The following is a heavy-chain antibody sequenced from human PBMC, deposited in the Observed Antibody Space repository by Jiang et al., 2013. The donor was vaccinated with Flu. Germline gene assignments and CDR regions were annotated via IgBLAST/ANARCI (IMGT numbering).Heavy chain of an antibody. D-gene: IGHD2-21*01. CDR2: TYWNGDK. CDR1: GFSLKTGGVG. V-gene: IGHV2-5*01. Sequence: KPTQTLTVTCTFSGFSLKTGGVGVGWIRQPPGKALEWLAHTYWNGDKRYSPSLKSRLTITTDTSKNQVVLTMTNMDPVDTATYFCARRLWSGTRDYFDHWGQGALVTVSS. J-gene: IGHJ4*02. CDR3: ARRLWSGTRDYFDH.